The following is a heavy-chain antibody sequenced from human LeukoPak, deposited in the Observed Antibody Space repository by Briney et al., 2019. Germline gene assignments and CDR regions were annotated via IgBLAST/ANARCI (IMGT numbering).Heavy chain of an antibody. CDR1: GFTFSSYS. V-gene: IGHV3-23*01. Sequence: GGSLRLSCAASGFTFSSYSMNWVRQAPGKGLEWVSVISGSGESTYYADSVKGRFTISRDNSKNTLYLQMNSLRVEDTAIYYCAKESSVVVAADDYWGQGTLVTVSS. CDR2: ISGSGEST. D-gene: IGHD2-15*01. J-gene: IGHJ4*02. CDR3: AKESSVVVAADDY.